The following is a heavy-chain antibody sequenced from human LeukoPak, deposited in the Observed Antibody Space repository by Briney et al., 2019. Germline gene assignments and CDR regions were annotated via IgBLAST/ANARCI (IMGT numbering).Heavy chain of an antibody. V-gene: IGHV3-33*01. CDR2: IWYDGSNK. D-gene: IGHD3-22*01. J-gene: IGHJ4*02. CDR1: GFTFSSYG. CDR3: ARAAYDSTGYLTL. Sequence: PGGSLRLSCAASGFTFSSYGMHWVRQAPGKGLEWVAVIWYDGSNKYHADSVKGRFTVSRDNSKNTLYLQMTSLRAEDTAVYYCARAAYDSTGYLTLWGQGTLVTVSS.